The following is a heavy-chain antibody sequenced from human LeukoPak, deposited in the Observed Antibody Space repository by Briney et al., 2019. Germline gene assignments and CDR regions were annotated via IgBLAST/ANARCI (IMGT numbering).Heavy chain of an antibody. CDR2: IWYDGSNK. CDR3: ARGTVDTAMAHYFDY. CDR1: GFTFSSYG. J-gene: IGHJ4*02. V-gene: IGHV3-33*01. D-gene: IGHD5-18*01. Sequence: PGGSLRLSCAASGFTFSSYGMHWVRQAPGKGLEWVAVIWYDGSNKYYADSVKGRFTISRDNSKNTLYLQMNSLRAEDTAVYYFARGTVDTAMAHYFDYWGQGTLVTVSS.